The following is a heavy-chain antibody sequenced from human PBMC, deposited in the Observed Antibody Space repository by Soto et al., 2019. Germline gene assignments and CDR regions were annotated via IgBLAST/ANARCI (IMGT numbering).Heavy chain of an antibody. J-gene: IGHJ4*02. D-gene: IGHD2-21*02. CDR3: ARLLKIKKRVVVTEN. V-gene: IGHV4-39*01. CDR1: GGSISSSSCY. Sequence: PSETLSLTCTVSGGSISSSSCYWGWIRQPPGKGLEWIGSIYYSGSTYYNPSLKSRVTISVDTSKNQFSLKLSSVTAADTAVYYCARLLKIKKRVVVTENRGQRTLVTVSS. CDR2: IYYSGST.